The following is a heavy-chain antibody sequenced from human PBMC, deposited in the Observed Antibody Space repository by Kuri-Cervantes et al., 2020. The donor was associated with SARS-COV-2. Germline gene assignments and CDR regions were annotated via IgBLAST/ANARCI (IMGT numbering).Heavy chain of an antibody. Sequence: GGSLRLSCAASGFTFSSYEMNWVHQAPGKGLEWVSYIGSSGSTIYYADSVKGRFTISRDNAKNSLYLQMNSLRAEDTAVYYCARARSSGWFGGDYWGQGTLVTVSS. D-gene: IGHD6-19*01. J-gene: IGHJ4*02. CDR3: ARARSSGWFGGDY. CDR2: IGSSGSTI. V-gene: IGHV3-48*03. CDR1: GFTFSSYE.